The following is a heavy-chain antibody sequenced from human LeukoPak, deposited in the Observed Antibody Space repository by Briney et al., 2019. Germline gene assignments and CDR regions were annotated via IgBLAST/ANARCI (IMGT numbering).Heavy chain of an antibody. V-gene: IGHV3-11*05. CDR3: ARDQRLERRDNWFDP. CDR1: GFTFSDYY. D-gene: IGHD1-1*01. Sequence: GGSLRLPCAASGFTFSDYYMSWIRQAPGKGLEWVSYISSSSSYTNYADSVKGRFTISRDNAKNSLYLQMNSPRAEDTAVYYCARDQRLERRDNWFDPWGQGTLVTVSS. J-gene: IGHJ5*02. CDR2: ISSSSSYT.